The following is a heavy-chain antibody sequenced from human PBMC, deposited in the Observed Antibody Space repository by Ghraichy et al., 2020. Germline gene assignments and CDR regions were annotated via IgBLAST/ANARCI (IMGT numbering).Heavy chain of an antibody. J-gene: IGHJ4*02. CDR3: ARGRRDYGYFDY. CDR2: INHSGST. CDR1: GGSFSGYY. Sequence: GSLRLSCAVYGGSFSGYYWSWIRQPPGKGLEWIGEINHSGSTNYNPSLKSRVTISVDTSKNQFSLKLSSVTAADTAVYYCARGRRDYGYFDYWGQGTLVTVSS. V-gene: IGHV4-34*01. D-gene: IGHD3-16*01.